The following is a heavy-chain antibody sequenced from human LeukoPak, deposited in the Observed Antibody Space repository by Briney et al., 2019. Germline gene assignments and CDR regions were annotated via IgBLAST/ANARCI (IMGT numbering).Heavy chain of an antibody. J-gene: IGHJ3*02. D-gene: IGHD3-22*01. CDR3: TTSRRTYYYDSSGYYLNGFDI. Sequence: GGSLRFSCAASGFTFSNAWMSGVRQAPGKGLEWVGRIKSKTDGGTTDYAAPVKGRFTISRDDSKNTLYLQMNSLKTEDTAVYYCTTSRRTYYYDSSGYYLNGFDIWGQGTMVTVSS. CDR2: IKSKTDGGTT. V-gene: IGHV3-15*01. CDR1: GFTFSNAW.